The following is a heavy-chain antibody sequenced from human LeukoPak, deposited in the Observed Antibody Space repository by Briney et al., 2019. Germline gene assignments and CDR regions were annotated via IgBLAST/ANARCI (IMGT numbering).Heavy chain of an antibody. CDR2: IQRDGSEK. CDR3: ARQGYSRGK. D-gene: IGHD6-19*01. J-gene: IGHJ4*01. Sequence: GGSLRLSCAASGFTFSNYWMNWVRQAPGKGLEWVASIQRDGSEKYYVESVKGRFTISRDNAKNSLYLQMNSLRAEDTAVYYCARQGYSRGKWGQVTLVNVSS. CDR1: GFTFSNYW. V-gene: IGHV3-7*01.